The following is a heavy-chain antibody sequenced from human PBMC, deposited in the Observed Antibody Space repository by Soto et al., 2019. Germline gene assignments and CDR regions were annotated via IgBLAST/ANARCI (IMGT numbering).Heavy chain of an antibody. V-gene: IGHV1-18*01. J-gene: IGHJ4*02. Sequence: QVQLVQSGAEVKKPGASVKVSCKASGYTFTSYGISWVRQPPGQGLEWMGWISAYNGNTNYAQKLQGRVTMTTDTSTSTVYMELRSLRSDDTAVYYCARDPVYYYDSSGYYPIDYWGQGTLVTVSS. CDR2: ISAYNGNT. D-gene: IGHD3-22*01. CDR1: GYTFTSYG. CDR3: ARDPVYYYDSSGYYPIDY.